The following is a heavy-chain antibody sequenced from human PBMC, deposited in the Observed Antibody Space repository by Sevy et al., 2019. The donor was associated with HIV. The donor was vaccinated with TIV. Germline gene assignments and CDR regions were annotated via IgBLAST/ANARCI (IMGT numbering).Heavy chain of an antibody. CDR1: GFHFSDVW. Sequence: GGSLRVSCAASGFHFSDVWMSWVGQAPGRGLEWVVYNISKIEGRTPDYAATVKGRLTISRDDSNKSLYLQKKSLRIEDTAGYHCSTGRSLLEHWGQGTLVTVSS. J-gene: IGHJ1*01. V-gene: IGHV3-15*01. CDR2: NISKIEGRTP. CDR3: STGRSLLEH.